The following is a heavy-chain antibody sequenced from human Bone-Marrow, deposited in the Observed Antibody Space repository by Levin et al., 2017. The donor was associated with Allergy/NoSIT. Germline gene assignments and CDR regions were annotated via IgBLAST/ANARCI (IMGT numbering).Heavy chain of an antibody. V-gene: IGHV3-21*01. CDR1: GFTFSSYS. Sequence: GESLKISCAASGFTFSSYSMNWVRQAPGKGLEWVSSISSSSSYIYYADSVKGRFTISRDNAKNSLYLQMNSLRAEDTAVYYCARGGRGSGRQNNWFDPWGQGTLVTVSS. CDR3: ARGGRGSGRQNNWFDP. D-gene: IGHD3-10*01. CDR2: ISSSSSYI. J-gene: IGHJ5*02.